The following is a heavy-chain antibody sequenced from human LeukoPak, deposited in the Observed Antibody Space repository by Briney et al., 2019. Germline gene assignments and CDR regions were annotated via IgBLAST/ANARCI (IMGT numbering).Heavy chain of an antibody. CDR3: ARGHRRDGYERGY. V-gene: IGHV1-46*01. CDR2: IKPSGGST. Sequence: ASVKVSCKASGYTFTGYYMHWVRQAPGQGLEWMGIIKPSGGSTSYAQKFQGRVTMTRDMSTITVYMELSSLRAEDTAVYYCARGHRRDGYERGYWGQGTLVTVSS. D-gene: IGHD5-24*01. J-gene: IGHJ4*02. CDR1: GYTFTGYY.